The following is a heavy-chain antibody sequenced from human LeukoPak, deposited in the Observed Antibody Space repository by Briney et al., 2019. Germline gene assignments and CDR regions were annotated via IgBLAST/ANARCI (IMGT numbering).Heavy chain of an antibody. Sequence: GGSLTLSCAASGFTFSSYEMNWVRQAPGKGLEWVSYIASGGGANRFYSESVKGRFTISRDNAKNSQYLHMNSLRAEDTGVYYCARIGTTTRGPAGLDVWGQGTTVTVSS. CDR3: ARIGTTTRGPAGLDV. CDR2: IASGGGANR. CDR1: GFTFSSYE. D-gene: IGHD2/OR15-2a*01. J-gene: IGHJ6*02. V-gene: IGHV3-48*03.